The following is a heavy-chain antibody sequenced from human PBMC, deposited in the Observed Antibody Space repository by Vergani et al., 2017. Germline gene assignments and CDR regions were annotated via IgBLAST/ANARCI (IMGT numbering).Heavy chain of an antibody. CDR3: ARDQWDDDGPRGWFAP. CDR2: RVHTDGTA. J-gene: IGHJ5*02. CDR1: GFRFDDYG. V-gene: IGHV3-20*04. D-gene: IGHD5-24*01. Sequence: EVQLVESGGGVVRPGGSLRLSCAASGFRFDDYGMSWVRQAPGKGLEWLGRVHTDGTAYYNPSLRTRVRLSADLSQSQFSLKMTSLTAADTAVYFCARDQWDDDGPRGWFAPWGQGILVTVSS.